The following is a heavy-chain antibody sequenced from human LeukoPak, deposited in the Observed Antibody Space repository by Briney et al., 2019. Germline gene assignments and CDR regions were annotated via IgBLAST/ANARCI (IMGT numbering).Heavy chain of an antibody. CDR1: GLTVSSNY. Sequence: GGSLRLSCTASGLTVSSNYMSWVRQAPGKGLEWVSEIYSDGTTYYAASVKGRFSISRDNSKNTLCLQMNSLRAEDTAVYYCAKGQWLAYWGQGTLVTVSS. CDR2: IYSDGTT. V-gene: IGHV3-53*05. CDR3: AKGQWLAY. D-gene: IGHD5-12*01. J-gene: IGHJ4*02.